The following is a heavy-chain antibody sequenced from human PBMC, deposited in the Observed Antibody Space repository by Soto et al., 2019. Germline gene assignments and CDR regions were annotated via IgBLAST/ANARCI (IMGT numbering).Heavy chain of an antibody. J-gene: IGHJ6*02. CDR3: ARDGELLWFGELLSSRYYYGMDV. V-gene: IGHV3-48*02. CDR2: ISSSSSTI. CDR1: GFTFSSYS. D-gene: IGHD3-10*01. Sequence: GGSLRLSWAASGFTFSSYSMNWVRQAPGKGLEWVSYISSSSSTIYYADSVKGRFTISRDNAKNSLYLQMNSLRDEDTAVYYCARDGELLWFGELLSSRYYYGMDVWGQGTTVTVSS.